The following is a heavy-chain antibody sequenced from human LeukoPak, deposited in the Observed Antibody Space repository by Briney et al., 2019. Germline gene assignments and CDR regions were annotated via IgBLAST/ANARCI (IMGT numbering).Heavy chain of an antibody. Sequence: GSSVKVSCKASGGTLGTFAISWVRQAPGQGLEWMGGISHILAAANYAQKFQGRVTMTRDTSTSTFYMELSTLRYEDTAVYYCARGSYYYMDVWVTGTTVTISS. CDR3: ARGSYYYMDV. CDR2: ISHILAAA. CDR1: GGTLGTFA. V-gene: IGHV1-69*05. J-gene: IGHJ6*03.